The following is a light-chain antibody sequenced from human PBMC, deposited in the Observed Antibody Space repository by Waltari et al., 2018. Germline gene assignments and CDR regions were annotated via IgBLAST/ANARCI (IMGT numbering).Light chain of an antibody. CDR1: QSVSSY. CDR3: PPCSYWPPYT. J-gene: IGKJ2*01. Sequence: EIVLTQSPATLSLSPGDRATLPCRARQSVSSYVAWYQPKPGQAPRLLIHDACNRATGIPARFSGSGSGTDFTLTISSLEPEDFAVYYSPPCSYWPPYTFGQGPTLEIK. V-gene: IGKV3-11*01. CDR2: DAC.